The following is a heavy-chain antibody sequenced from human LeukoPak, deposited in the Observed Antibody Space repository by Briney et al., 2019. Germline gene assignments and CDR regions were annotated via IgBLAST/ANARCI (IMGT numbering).Heavy chain of an antibody. CDR1: GYTFTGYY. CDR2: INPNSGGT. D-gene: IGHD2-2*01. Sequence: ASVKVSCKASGYTFTGYYMHWVRQAPGQGLEWMGWINPNSGGTNYAQKFQGRVTMTRDTSISTAYMELSRLRSDDTAVYYCAREGRIVVVPAAINYYYYGMDVWGQGTTVTVS. V-gene: IGHV1-2*02. J-gene: IGHJ6*02. CDR3: AREGRIVVVPAAINYYYYGMDV.